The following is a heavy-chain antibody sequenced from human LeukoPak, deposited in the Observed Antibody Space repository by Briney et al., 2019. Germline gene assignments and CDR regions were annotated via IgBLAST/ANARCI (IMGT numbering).Heavy chain of an antibody. D-gene: IGHD3-10*01. CDR1: GESISSGGYY. J-gene: IGHJ3*02. CDR3: ARVSAGDAFDI. CDR2: IYYSGST. V-gene: IGHV4-31*03. Sequence: SQTLSLTCTVSGESISSGGYYRSWIRQHPGKGLEWIGYIYYSGSTYYNPSLKSRVTISVDTSKNQFSLKLSSVTAADTAVYYCARVSAGDAFDIWGQGTMVTVSS.